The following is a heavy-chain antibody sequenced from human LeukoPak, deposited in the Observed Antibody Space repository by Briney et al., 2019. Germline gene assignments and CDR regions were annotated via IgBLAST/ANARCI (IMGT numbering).Heavy chain of an antibody. J-gene: IGHJ6*02. D-gene: IGHD3-16*02. CDR2: ISGSGGNT. CDR1: GFTFTSYA. CDR3: AKDVIGTYYYYGMDV. V-gene: IGHV3-23*01. Sequence: GGSLRLSCAASGFTFTSYAMSWVRQAPGKGLKWVSAISGSGGNTYYADSVKGRFTISRDNSKNTLYLQMNSLRAEDTAVYYCAKDVIGTYYYYGMDVWGQGTTVTVSS.